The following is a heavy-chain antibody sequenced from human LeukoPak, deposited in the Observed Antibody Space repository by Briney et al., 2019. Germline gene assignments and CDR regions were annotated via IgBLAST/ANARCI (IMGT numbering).Heavy chain of an antibody. J-gene: IGHJ4*02. CDR2: IYYSGST. CDR1: GGSISSYY. CDR3: ARHAPRGVYYFDY. V-gene: IGHV4-59*08. D-gene: IGHD2-8*01. Sequence: SQTLSLTCTVSGGSISSYYWSWIRQPPGKGLEWIGYIYYSGSTNYNPSLKSRVTISVDTSKNQFSLKLSSVTAVDTAVYYCARHAPRGVYYFDYWGQGTLVTVSS.